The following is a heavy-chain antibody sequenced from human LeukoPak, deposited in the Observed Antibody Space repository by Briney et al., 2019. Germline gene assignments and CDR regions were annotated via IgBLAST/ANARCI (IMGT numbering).Heavy chain of an antibody. D-gene: IGHD2-15*01. J-gene: IGHJ6*03. V-gene: IGHV3-11*04. CDR3: AGGSRGPYYYYMDV. CDR2: ISSSGSTI. Sequence: PGGSLRLSCAVSGFTFRDYYMSWIRQAPGKGLEWVSYISSSGSTIYYADSVKGRFTISRDNAKNSLYLQMNSLRAEDTAVYYCAGGSRGPYYYYMDVWGKGTTVTVSS. CDR1: GFTFRDYY.